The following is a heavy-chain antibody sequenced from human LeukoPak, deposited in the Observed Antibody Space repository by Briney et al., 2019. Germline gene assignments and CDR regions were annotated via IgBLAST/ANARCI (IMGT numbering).Heavy chain of an antibody. D-gene: IGHD3-16*01. CDR2: INPNSGGT. CDR3: ARDLRWYDYVWGSSNLAFDI. CDR1: GYTFTGYY. V-gene: IGHV1-2*02. Sequence: GASVTVSCKASGYTFTGYYMHWVRQAPGQGLEWTGWINPNSGGTNYAQKFQGRVTMTRDTSISTAYMELSRLRSDDTAVYYCARDLRWYDYVWGSSNLAFDIWGQGTMVTVSS. J-gene: IGHJ3*02.